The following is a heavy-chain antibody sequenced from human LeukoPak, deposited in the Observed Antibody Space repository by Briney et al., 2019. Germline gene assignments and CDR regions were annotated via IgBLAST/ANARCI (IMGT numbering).Heavy chain of an antibody. V-gene: IGHV4-31*03. D-gene: IGHD4-17*01. J-gene: IGHJ4*02. CDR1: GGSISSGGYY. CDR2: IYYSGST. Sequence: SETLSLTCTVSGGSISSGGYYWSWIRQHPGKGLEWIGYIYYSGSTYYNPSLKSRVTISVDTSKNQFSLKLSSVTAADTAVYYCARGVHDYGDYRVSTSFDYWGQGTLVTVSS. CDR3: ARGVHDYGDYRVSTSFDY.